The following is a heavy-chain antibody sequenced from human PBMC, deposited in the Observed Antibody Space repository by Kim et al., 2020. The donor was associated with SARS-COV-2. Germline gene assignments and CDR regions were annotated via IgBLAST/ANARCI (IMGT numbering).Heavy chain of an antibody. CDR1: GFTFSSYA. V-gene: IGHV3-30*04. CDR3: ASCPSGWFPFDY. Sequence: GGSLRLSCAASGFTFSSYAMHWVRQAPGKGLEWVAVISYDGSNKYYADSVKGRFTISRDNSKNTLYLQMNSLRAEDTAVYYCASCPSGWFPFDYWGQGTL. J-gene: IGHJ4*02. D-gene: IGHD6-19*01. CDR2: ISYDGSNK.